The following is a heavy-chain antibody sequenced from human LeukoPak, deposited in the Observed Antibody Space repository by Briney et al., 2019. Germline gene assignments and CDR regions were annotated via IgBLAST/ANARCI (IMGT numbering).Heavy chain of an antibody. J-gene: IGHJ4*02. CDR1: GGSSSGYY. CDR3: ARGFTFKLRTAGIDY. CDR2: INHSGST. Sequence: SETLSLTCAVYGGSSSGYYWSWIRQPPGKGLEWIGEINHSGSTNYNPSLKSRVTISVDTSKNQFSLKLSSVTAADTAVYYCARGFTFKLRTAGIDYWGQGTLVTVSS. V-gene: IGHV4-34*01. D-gene: IGHD1-7*01.